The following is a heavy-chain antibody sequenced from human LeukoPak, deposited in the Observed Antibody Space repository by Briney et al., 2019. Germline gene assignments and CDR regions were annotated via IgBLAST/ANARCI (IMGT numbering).Heavy chain of an antibody. CDR2: IYYSGST. V-gene: IGHV4-59*01. CDR3: ARVVAAAGTNGYYYYGMDV. Sequence: KPSETLSLTCTVSGGPISSYYWSWIRQPPGKGLEWIGYIYYSGSTNYNPSLKSRVTISVDTSKNQFSLKLSSVTAADTAVYYCARVVAAAGTNGYYYYGMDVWGQGTTVTVSS. CDR1: GGPISSYY. D-gene: IGHD6-13*01. J-gene: IGHJ6*02.